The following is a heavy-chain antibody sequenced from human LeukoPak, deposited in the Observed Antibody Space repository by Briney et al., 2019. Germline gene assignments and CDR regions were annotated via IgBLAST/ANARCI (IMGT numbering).Heavy chain of an antibody. J-gene: IGHJ4*02. CDR1: GGSFNGYY. Sequence: SETPSLTCAVYGGSFNGYYWSWIRQPPGKGLEWIGEINHSGSTNYNPSLKSRVAISVDTSKNQFSLKLSSVTAADTAVYYCATAPGYDFWSGYYNWGQGTLVTVSS. D-gene: IGHD3-3*01. CDR2: INHSGST. V-gene: IGHV4-34*01. CDR3: ATAPGYDFWSGYYN.